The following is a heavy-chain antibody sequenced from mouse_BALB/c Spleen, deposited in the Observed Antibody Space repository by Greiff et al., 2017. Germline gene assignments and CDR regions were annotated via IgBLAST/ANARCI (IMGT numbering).Heavy chain of an antibody. Sequence: VQLKESGPELVKPGASVKISCKASGYTFTDYNMHWVKQSHGKSLEWIGYIYPYNGGTGYNQKFKSKATLTVDNSSSTAYMELRSLTSEDSAVYYCARELPDGYFYAMDYWGQGTSVTVSS. CDR2: IYPYNGGT. V-gene: IGHV1S29*02. D-gene: IGHD2-3*01. CDR3: ARELPDGYFYAMDY. J-gene: IGHJ4*01. CDR1: GYTFTDYN.